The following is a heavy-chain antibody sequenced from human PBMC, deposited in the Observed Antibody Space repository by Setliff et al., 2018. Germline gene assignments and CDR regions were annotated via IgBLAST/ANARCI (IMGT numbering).Heavy chain of an antibody. J-gene: IGHJ6*02. CDR2: IKLDGSEK. V-gene: IGHV3-7*01. CDR1: GFTFSNVW. Sequence: PGGSLRLSCAASGFTFSNVWMSWVRQAPGKGLECVANIKLDGSEKYYVDSVKGRFTISRDNARNSLYLQMNSLRVEDTAVYYCGRGRGLDVWGQGTTVTVSS. CDR3: GRGRGLDV.